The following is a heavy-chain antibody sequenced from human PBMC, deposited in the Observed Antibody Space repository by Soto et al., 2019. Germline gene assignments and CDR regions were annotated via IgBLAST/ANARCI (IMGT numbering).Heavy chain of an antibody. CDR1: GGTFSSYA. CDR2: IIPIFGTA. CDR3: ARSIAAAGPYYYYGMDV. J-gene: IGHJ6*02. Sequence: QVQLVRSGAEVKKPGSSVKVSCKASGGTFSSYAISWVRQAPGQGLEWMGGIIPIFGTANYAQKFQGRVTITADESTSTAYMELSSLRSEDTAVYYCARSIAAAGPYYYYGMDVWGQWTTVTVSS. V-gene: IGHV1-69*01. D-gene: IGHD6-13*01.